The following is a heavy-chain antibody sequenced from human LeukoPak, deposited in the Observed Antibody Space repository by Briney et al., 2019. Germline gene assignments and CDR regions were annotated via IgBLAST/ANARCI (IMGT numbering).Heavy chain of an antibody. D-gene: IGHD5-18*01. CDR3: ARGYSDAFDI. CDR2: IYYSGST. Sequence: SETLSLTCTVSGGSISSYYWSWIRQPPGKGLEWIGYIYYSGSTNYNPSLKSRVTISVDTSKNQFSLKLSSVTAADTAVYYCARGYSDAFDIWGQGTMVTVSS. J-gene: IGHJ3*02. CDR1: GGSISSYY. V-gene: IGHV4-59*01.